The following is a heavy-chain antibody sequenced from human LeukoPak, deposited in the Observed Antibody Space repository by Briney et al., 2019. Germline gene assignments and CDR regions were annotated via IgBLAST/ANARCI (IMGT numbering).Heavy chain of an antibody. CDR3: ARDGAPAAELYYYYMDV. J-gene: IGHJ6*03. CDR1: GYTFTSNG. CDR2: ISAYNGNT. Sequence: GASVKVSCKASGYTFTSNGISWVRQAPGQGLEWMGWISAYNGNTNYAQTLQGRVTMTTDTSTSTAYMELRSLRSDDTAVYYCARDGAPAAELYYYYMDVWGKGTTVTVSS. D-gene: IGHD2-2*01. V-gene: IGHV1-18*01.